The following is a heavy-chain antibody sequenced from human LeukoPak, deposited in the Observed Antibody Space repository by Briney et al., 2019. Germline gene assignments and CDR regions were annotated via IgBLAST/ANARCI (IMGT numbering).Heavy chain of an antibody. Sequence: GGSLRLSCAASGFTFSTYAMSWVRQAPGKGLDWVSGISASSDSTYYADSVKGRFTISRDNSKTTLYLQMNSLGAADTAVYYCAKDRAGYSGARGFDCWGQGTLVTVSS. J-gene: IGHJ4*02. D-gene: IGHD5-12*01. V-gene: IGHV3-23*01. CDR1: GFTFSTYA. CDR3: AKDRAGYSGARGFDC. CDR2: ISASSDST.